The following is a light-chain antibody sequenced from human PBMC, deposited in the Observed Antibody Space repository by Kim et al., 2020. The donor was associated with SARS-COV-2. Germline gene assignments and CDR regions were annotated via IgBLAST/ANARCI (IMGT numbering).Light chain of an antibody. CDR2: AVS. Sequence: STSEGNRVTLTSRASQAISSHLAWYQQKPGKAPKLLIYAVSTLQTGVSPRFTGDRSGQDFTLTINSLQPEDSATYYCLQVYSYPYTFGPGTKLEI. CDR3: LQVYSYPYT. V-gene: IGKV1-9*01. J-gene: IGKJ2*01. CDR1: QAISSH.